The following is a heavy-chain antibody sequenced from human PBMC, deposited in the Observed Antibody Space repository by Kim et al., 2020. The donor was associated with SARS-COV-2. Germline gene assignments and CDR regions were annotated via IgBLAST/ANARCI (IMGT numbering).Heavy chain of an antibody. CDR3: ARDWGSRSGYVPKAWFDP. J-gene: IGHJ5*02. CDR2: ISAYNGNT. D-gene: IGHD5-12*01. V-gene: IGHV1-18*01. CDR1: GYTFTSYG. Sequence: ASVKVSCKASGYTFTSYGISWVRQAPGQGLELMGWISAYNGNTNYAQKLQGRVTMTTDTSTSTAYMELRSLRSDDTAVYYCARDWGSRSGYVPKAWFDPWGQGTLVTVSS.